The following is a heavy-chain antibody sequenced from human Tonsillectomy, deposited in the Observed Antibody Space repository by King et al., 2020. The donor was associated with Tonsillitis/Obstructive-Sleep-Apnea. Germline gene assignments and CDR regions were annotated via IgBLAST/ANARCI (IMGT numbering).Heavy chain of an antibody. J-gene: IGHJ4*02. CDR2: ISGDGGST. D-gene: IGHD3-22*01. CDR3: AKLAGVGSGYSDEYYFDY. CDR1: GFTFDDYA. Sequence: VQLVESGGGVVQPGGSLRLSCAASGFTFDDYAMHWVRQAPGKGLEWVSLISGDGGSTYYADSVKGRFTISRDNSKNSLYLQMNSLRTEDTALYYCAKLAGVGSGYSDEYYFDYWGQGTLVTVSS. V-gene: IGHV3-43*02.